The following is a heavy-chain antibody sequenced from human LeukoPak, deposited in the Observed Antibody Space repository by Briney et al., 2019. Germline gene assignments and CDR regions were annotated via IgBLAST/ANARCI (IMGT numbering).Heavy chain of an antibody. D-gene: IGHD3-3*01. Sequence: TGGSLRLSCAASGFTFSSYGMHWVRQAPGKGLEWVAFIRYDGSNKYYADSVKGRFTISRDNSKNTLYLQMNSLRAEDTAVYYCANFRFLEWLPPFDYWGQGTLVTVSS. J-gene: IGHJ4*02. V-gene: IGHV3-30*02. CDR2: IRYDGSNK. CDR1: GFTFSSYG. CDR3: ANFRFLEWLPPFDY.